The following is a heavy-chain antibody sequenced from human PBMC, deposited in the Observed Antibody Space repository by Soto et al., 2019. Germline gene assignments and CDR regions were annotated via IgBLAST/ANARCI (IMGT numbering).Heavy chain of an antibody. D-gene: IGHD5-12*01. CDR2: INHSGST. Sequence: PSETLSLTCAIYGGSFSGYYWSWLRQPPGKGLEWIGEINHSGSTNYNPSLKSRVTISVDKSKNQFSLKLSSVTAADTAVYYCARGYSGYQAVDYWGQGTLVTVSS. J-gene: IGHJ4*02. V-gene: IGHV4-34*01. CDR1: GGSFSGYY. CDR3: ARGYSGYQAVDY.